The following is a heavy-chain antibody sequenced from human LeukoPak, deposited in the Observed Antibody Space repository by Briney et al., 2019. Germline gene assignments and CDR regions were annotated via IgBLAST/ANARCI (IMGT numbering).Heavy chain of an antibody. D-gene: IGHD2-2*01. CDR3: AKDSDIVVVPALD. Sequence: PGGSLRLSCAASGFTFSSYGMHWVRQAPGKWLEWVAFIRYDGSNKYYADSVKSRFTISRDNSKNTLYLQMNSLRAEDTAVYYCAKDSDIVVVPALDWGQGTLVTVSS. J-gene: IGHJ4*02. V-gene: IGHV3-30*02. CDR1: GFTFSSYG. CDR2: IRYDGSNK.